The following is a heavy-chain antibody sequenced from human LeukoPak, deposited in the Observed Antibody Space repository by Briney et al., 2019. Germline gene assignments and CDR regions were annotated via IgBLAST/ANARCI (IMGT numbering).Heavy chain of an antibody. Sequence: GGSLRLSCAASGFIFSDSAVHWVRQASGKGLEWVGRIKSKTDGGTTDYAAPVKGRFTISRDDSKNTLYLQMNSLKTEDTAVYYCTTAPITMIATDYWGQGTLVTVSS. CDR1: GFIFSDSA. J-gene: IGHJ4*02. D-gene: IGHD3-22*01. CDR2: IKSKTDGGTT. V-gene: IGHV3-15*01. CDR3: TTAPITMIATDY.